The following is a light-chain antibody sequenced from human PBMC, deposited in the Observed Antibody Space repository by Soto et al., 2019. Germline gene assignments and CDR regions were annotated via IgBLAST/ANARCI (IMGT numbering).Light chain of an antibody. J-gene: IGKJ5*01. CDR1: QSFRGL. CDR2: DAY. V-gene: IGKV3-11*01. CDR3: QQRHMWPIT. Sequence: EVVLTQSPFTLSFSPGDRATLSCRASQSFRGLLAWYQQKPGQAPRLLIYDAYNRATGIPPRFSGSGSGTDFTLTISSLEPEDSAVYYCQQRHMWPITFGQGTRLEIK.